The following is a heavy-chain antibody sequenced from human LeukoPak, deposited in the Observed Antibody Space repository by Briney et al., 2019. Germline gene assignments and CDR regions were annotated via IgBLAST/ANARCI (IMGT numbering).Heavy chain of an antibody. Sequence: ASVKVSCKASGYTFTSYDINWVRQATGQGLEWMGWMNPSSGNTGYAQKFQGRVTMTRNTSISTTYMELSSLRSEDTAVYYCARGNIWFGEPNDYWGQGTLVTVSS. CDR2: MNPSSGNT. CDR1: GYTFTSYD. D-gene: IGHD3-10*01. CDR3: ARGNIWFGEPNDY. J-gene: IGHJ4*02. V-gene: IGHV1-8*01.